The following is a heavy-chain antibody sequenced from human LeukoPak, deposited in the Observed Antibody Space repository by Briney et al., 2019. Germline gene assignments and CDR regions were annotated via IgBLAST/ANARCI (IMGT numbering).Heavy chain of an antibody. V-gene: IGHV3-23*01. J-gene: IGHJ4*02. CDR1: GFXFSNYA. Sequence: PGGSLRLSCAASGFXFSNYAISWVRQAPGKGLEWVSSIGGGSDFTYYAEYVKGRFTISRDNSKKTLYLQMNSLRAEDTAVYYCAKADRGWGVITKDWGQGTLVTVSS. D-gene: IGHD3-10*01. CDR3: AKADRGWGVITKD. CDR2: IGGGSDFT.